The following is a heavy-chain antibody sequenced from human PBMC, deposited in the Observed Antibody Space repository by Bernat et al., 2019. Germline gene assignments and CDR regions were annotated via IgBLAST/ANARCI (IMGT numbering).Heavy chain of an antibody. V-gene: IGHV4-39*01. Sequence: QLHLQESGPGLVKPWETLSLTCAVSGCSFSSRSYFWGWIRPPPGRGLEWIGSIYYNGRTYDNPSLTSRVTISVDTSKNQFSLKLSSVTAADTAVYYCARGYYCTSTSCVAASPNDAFDIWGQGTMVTVSS. CDR3: ARGYYCTSTSCVAASPNDAFDI. CDR2: IYYNGRT. CDR1: GCSFSSRSYF. D-gene: IGHD2-2*01. J-gene: IGHJ3*02.